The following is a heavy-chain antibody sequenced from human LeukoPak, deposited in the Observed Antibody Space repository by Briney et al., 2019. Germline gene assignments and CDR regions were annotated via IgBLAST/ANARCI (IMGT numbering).Heavy chain of an antibody. CDR1: GYTFTSYD. V-gene: IGHV1-8*01. CDR2: MNPNSGNT. Sequence: AASVKVSCKASGYTFTSYDINWVRQATGQGLEWMGWMNPNSGNTGYAQKFQGRVTMTRNTSISTAYMELSSLRSEDTAVYYCARGEELRYFDWLFRIGGPFDYWGQGTLVTVSS. J-gene: IGHJ4*02. D-gene: IGHD3-9*01. CDR3: ARGEELRYFDWLFRIGGPFDY.